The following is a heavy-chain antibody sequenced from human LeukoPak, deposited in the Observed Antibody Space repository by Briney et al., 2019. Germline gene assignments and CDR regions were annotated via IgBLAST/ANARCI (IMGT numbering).Heavy chain of an antibody. D-gene: IGHD4/OR15-4a*01. CDR2: IRQDGSEK. CDR1: GFTFSRYW. Sequence: GGSLRLSCAASGFTFSRYWMSWVRQAPGEGLEWLAKIRQDGSEKYYVDSVKGRFTISRESAKTPLYLQMNSLRAEDTAVYYGARRDLNDYGNYVDAFDIWGQGTMVTVSS. J-gene: IGHJ3*02. V-gene: IGHV3-7*01. CDR3: ARRDLNDYGNYVDAFDI.